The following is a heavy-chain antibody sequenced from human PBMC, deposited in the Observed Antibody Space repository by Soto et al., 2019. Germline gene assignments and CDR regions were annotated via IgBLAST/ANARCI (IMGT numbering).Heavy chain of an antibody. CDR2: IWYDGSNK. V-gene: IGHV3-33*01. CDR3: AREAFQEPFFDY. D-gene: IGHD1-26*01. Sequence: QVQLVESGGGVVQPGRSLRLSCAASGFTFSSYGMHWVRQAPGKGLESVAVIWYDGSNKYYADSVKGRFTISRDNSKNTLYLQMNSLRAEDTAVYYCAREAFQEPFFDYWGQGTLVTVSS. J-gene: IGHJ4*02. CDR1: GFTFSSYG.